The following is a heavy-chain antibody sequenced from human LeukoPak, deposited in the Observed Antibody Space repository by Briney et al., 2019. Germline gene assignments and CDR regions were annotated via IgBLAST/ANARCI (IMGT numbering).Heavy chain of an antibody. CDR3: ARDSSGWYGAFDY. D-gene: IGHD6-19*01. J-gene: IGHJ4*02. V-gene: IGHV1-69*04. CDR1: GGTFSSYA. Sequence: SVKVSCKASGGTFSSYAISWVRQAPGQGLEWMGRIIPILGIANYAQKFQGRVTITADKSTSTAYMELSSLRSEDTAVYYCARDSSGWYGAFDYWGQGTLVTVSS. CDR2: IIPILGIA.